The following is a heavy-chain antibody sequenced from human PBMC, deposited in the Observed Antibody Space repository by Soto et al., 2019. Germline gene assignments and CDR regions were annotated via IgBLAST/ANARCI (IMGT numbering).Heavy chain of an antibody. V-gene: IGHV4-31*03. CDR2: IYYSGST. CDR1: GGSISSGGYY. Sequence: SETLSLTCTVSGGSISSGGYYWSWIRQYPGKGLEWIGYIYYSGSTYYNPSLKSRVIISVDTSKNQFSLKLSSVTAADTAVYYCALTTVTTNDYYYGMDVWGQGTTVTVSS. CDR3: ALTTVTTNDYYYGMDV. J-gene: IGHJ6*02. D-gene: IGHD4-17*01.